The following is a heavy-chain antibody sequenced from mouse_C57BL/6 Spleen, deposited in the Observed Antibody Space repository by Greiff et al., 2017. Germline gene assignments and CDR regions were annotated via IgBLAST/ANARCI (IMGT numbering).Heavy chain of an antibody. Sequence: QVQLQQPGAELVKPGASVKLSCKASGYTFTSYWMHWVKQRPGQGLEWIGMIHPNSGSTNYNEKFKSKATLTVDKSSSTAYMQHSSLTSEDSAVYYCAVSYYYGSSYYWGQGTTLTVSS. CDR2: IHPNSGST. J-gene: IGHJ2*01. V-gene: IGHV1-64*01. CDR3: AVSYYYGSSYY. CDR1: GYTFTSYW. D-gene: IGHD1-1*01.